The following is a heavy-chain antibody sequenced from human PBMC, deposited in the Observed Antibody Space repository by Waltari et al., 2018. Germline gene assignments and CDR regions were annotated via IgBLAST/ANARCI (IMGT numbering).Heavy chain of an antibody. Sequence: QVQLQESGPGLVKPSETLSLTCTVSGGSISSYYWSWIRQPPGKGLEWIGYNYYSGSTNYNPSLKSRVTISVDTSKNQFSLKLSSVTAADTAVYYCARGGKMATIKGYYYYYYMDVWGKGTTVTVSS. CDR2: NYYSGST. CDR3: ARGGKMATIKGYYYYYYMDV. CDR1: GGSISSYY. D-gene: IGHD5-12*01. J-gene: IGHJ6*03. V-gene: IGHV4-59*01.